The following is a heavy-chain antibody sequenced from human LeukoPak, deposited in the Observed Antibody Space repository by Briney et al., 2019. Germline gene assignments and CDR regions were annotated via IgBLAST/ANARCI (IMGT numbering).Heavy chain of an antibody. D-gene: IGHD3-3*01. CDR1: GFTFDDYV. Sequence: GGSLRLSCAVSGFTFDDYVMHWVRQAPGKGLEWVSLISLDGGSTYYADSSKGRFTIPRDNSKNSLSLQMNSLRTEDTALYYCAKDSKTYYDFWSGYLSERGSIDYWGQGTLVTVSS. J-gene: IGHJ4*02. CDR3: AKDSKTYYDFWSGYLSERGSIDY. CDR2: ISLDGGST. V-gene: IGHV3-43*02.